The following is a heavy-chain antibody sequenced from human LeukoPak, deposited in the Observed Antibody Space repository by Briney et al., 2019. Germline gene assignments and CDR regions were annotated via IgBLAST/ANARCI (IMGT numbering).Heavy chain of an antibody. CDR3: ARLPRVRGYYYYTDV. V-gene: IGHV4-39*01. J-gene: IGHJ6*03. Sequence: SETLSLTCTVSGGSISSTSYFWGWIRQPPGKGLEWIGSIYYSGSTNYNPSLKSPVTMSVDTPKNQFSLKLTSVTAADTAVYYCARLPRVRGYYYYTDVWGKGTTVTVSS. CDR1: GGSISSTSYF. CDR2: IYYSGST. D-gene: IGHD4/OR15-4a*01.